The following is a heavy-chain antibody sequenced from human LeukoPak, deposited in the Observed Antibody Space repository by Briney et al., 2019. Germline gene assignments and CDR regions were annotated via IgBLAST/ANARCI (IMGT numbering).Heavy chain of an antibody. J-gene: IGHJ4*02. Sequence: SETLSLTCTVSGGSISSGSYYWGWIRQPAGKGLEWIGRIYTSGSTNYNPSLKSRVTISVDTSKNQFSLKLSSVTAADTAVYYCARDGAVVIAIGFDYWGQGTLVTVSS. CDR1: GGSISSGSYY. CDR2: IYTSGST. V-gene: IGHV4-61*02. CDR3: ARDGAVVIAIGFDY. D-gene: IGHD2-21*01.